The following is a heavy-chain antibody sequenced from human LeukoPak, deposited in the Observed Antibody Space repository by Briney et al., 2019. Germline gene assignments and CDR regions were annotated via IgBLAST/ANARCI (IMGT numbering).Heavy chain of an antibody. Sequence: GGSLRLSCAASGFTFNSYAMYWVRQAPGKGLEWVAVIWYDGSNKYYADSVKGRFTISRDNSKNTLYLQMNSLRAEDTAVYYCARDLISYFDYWGQGTLVTVSS. V-gene: IGHV3-33*08. D-gene: IGHD3/OR15-3a*01. CDR1: GFTFNSYA. CDR2: IWYDGSNK. J-gene: IGHJ4*02. CDR3: ARDLISYFDY.